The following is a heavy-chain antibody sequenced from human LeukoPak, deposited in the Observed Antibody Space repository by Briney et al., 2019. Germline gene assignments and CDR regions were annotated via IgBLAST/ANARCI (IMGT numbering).Heavy chain of an antibody. CDR1: GFTFSNSW. Sequence: GGSLRLSCAASGFTFSNSWMTWVRQAPGKGLERVANIKKDGSETYYVDSVRGRFSISRDNSKNTLYLQMNSLRAEDTAVYYCAPDRGPYDFWNPPSGSYFDYWGQGTLVTVSS. J-gene: IGHJ4*02. V-gene: IGHV3-7*01. CDR2: IKKDGSET. CDR3: APDRGPYDFWNPPSGSYFDY. D-gene: IGHD3-3*01.